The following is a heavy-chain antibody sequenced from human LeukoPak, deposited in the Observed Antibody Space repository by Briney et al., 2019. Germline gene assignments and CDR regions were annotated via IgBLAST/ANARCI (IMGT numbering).Heavy chain of an antibody. V-gene: IGHV4-59*01. CDR1: GGSISSYY. CDR3: ARGDYDFWSGYYGG. CDR2: IYYSGST. D-gene: IGHD3-3*01. J-gene: IGHJ4*02. Sequence: SSETLSLTCTVSGGSISSYYWSWIRQPPGKGLEWIGYIYYSGSTNYNPSLKSRVTISVDTSKNQFSLKLSSVTAADTAVYYCARGDYDFWSGYYGGWGQGTLVTVSS.